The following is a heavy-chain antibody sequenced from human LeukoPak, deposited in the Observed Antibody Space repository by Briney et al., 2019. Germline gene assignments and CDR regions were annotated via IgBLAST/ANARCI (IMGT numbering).Heavy chain of an antibody. CDR1: GFTFSSYA. D-gene: IGHD4-17*01. CDR3: AKSTPPYGDYLYYFDY. V-gene: IGHV3-23*01. CDR2: ISGSGGST. J-gene: IGHJ4*02. Sequence: GRSLRLSCAASGFTFSSYAMSWVRQAPGKGLEWVSAISGSGGSTYYADSVKGRFTISRDNSKNTLYLQMNSLRAEDTAVYYCAKSTPPYGDYLYYFDYWGQGTLVTVSS.